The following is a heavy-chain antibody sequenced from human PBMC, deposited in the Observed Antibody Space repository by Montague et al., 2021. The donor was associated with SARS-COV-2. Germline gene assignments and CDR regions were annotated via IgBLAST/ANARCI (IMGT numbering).Heavy chain of an antibody. D-gene: IGHD6-13*01. CDR2: ISGDIYDI. Sequence: SVKVSCKASVYSFPNLGISWVRQAPLQGLDWVGWISGDIYDINYXQKFQDRVTLTIETSTTTAYIELRNLRSYDTAVYYCSRYWQRMSWTDYFDNWGQGSLVTVSS. V-gene: IGHV1-18*01. J-gene: IGHJ4*02. CDR3: SRYWQRMSWTDYFDN. CDR1: VYSFPNLG.